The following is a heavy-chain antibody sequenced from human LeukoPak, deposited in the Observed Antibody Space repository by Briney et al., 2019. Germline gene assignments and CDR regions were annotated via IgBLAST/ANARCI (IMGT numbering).Heavy chain of an antibody. J-gene: IGHJ4*02. CDR1: GITVSSNY. D-gene: IGHD3-3*01. CDR3: AKDPAGRTYDFWSGYSSPYYFDY. CDR2: IYSAGNT. V-gene: IGHV3-66*01. Sequence: PGGSLRLSCAASGITVSSNYMSWVRQVPGKGLEWVSVIYSAGNTYYADSVKGRFTISRDNSKNTLYLQMNSLRAEDTAVYYCAKDPAGRTYDFWSGYSSPYYFDYWGQGSLVTVSS.